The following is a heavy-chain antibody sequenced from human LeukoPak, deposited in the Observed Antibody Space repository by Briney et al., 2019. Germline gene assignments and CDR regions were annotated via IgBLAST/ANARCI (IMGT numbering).Heavy chain of an antibody. CDR3: ARVRSAYSSSSSYYYMDV. CDR1: GGSISSYY. Sequence: SETLSLTCTVSGGSISSYYWSWIRQPAGKGLEWIGRIYTSGSTNYNTSLKSRVTMSVDTSKNQFSLKLSSVTAADTAVYYCARVRSAYSSSSSYYYMDVWGKGTTVTVSS. V-gene: IGHV4-4*07. D-gene: IGHD6-6*01. CDR2: IYTSGST. J-gene: IGHJ6*03.